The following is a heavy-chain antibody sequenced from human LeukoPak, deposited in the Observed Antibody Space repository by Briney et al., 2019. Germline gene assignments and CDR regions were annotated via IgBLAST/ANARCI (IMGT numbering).Heavy chain of an antibody. CDR1: GYTLTELS. V-gene: IGHV1-24*01. CDR3: ATARGGRVLYYFDY. D-gene: IGHD4/OR15-4a*01. Sequence: GASVKVSCNVSGYTLTELSMHWVRQAPGKGLEWMGGFDPEDGETIYAQKFQGRVTMTEDTSTDTAYMELSSLRSEDTAVYYCATARGGRVLYYFDYWGQGTLVTVSS. J-gene: IGHJ4*02. CDR2: FDPEDGET.